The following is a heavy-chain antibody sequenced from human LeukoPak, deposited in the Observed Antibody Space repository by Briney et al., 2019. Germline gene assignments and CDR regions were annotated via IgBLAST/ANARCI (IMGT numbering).Heavy chain of an antibody. CDR3: AKIQGYFDY. CDR2: ISGSGDRT. CDR1: GFTFSSYG. V-gene: IGHV3-23*01. Sequence: GGSLRLSCAAPGFTFSSYGMSWVRQAPGKGRVWVSAISGSGDRTYYADSVKGRFTISRDNPKNTLYLQLNSLRAEDTAVYYCAKIQGYFDYWGQGTLVTVSS. J-gene: IGHJ4*02.